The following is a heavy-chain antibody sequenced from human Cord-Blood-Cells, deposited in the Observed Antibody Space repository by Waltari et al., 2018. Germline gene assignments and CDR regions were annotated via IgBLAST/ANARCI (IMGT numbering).Heavy chain of an antibody. D-gene: IGHD3-10*01. V-gene: IGHV1-69*06. J-gene: IGHJ4*02. Sequence: QVQLVQSGAEVKKPGSSVKVSCKASGGTFSSYAISWVRQAPGQGLEWMGGILSIFGTANYAQKFQGRGTITADKSTSTAYMELSSLRSEDTAVYYCARVGGVLGSGSSIPFDYWGQGTLVTVSS. CDR1: GGTFSSYA. CDR3: ARVGGVLGSGSSIPFDY. CDR2: ILSIFGTA.